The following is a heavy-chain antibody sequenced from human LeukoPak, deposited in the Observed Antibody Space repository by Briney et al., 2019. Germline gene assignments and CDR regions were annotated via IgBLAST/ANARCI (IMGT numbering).Heavy chain of an antibody. CDR3: ARGGYSYGYYYYYMDV. V-gene: IGHV4-39*01. Sequence: PSETLSLTCTVSGGSISSSSYYWGWIRQPPGKGLEWIGSIYYSGSTYYNPSLKSRVTISVDTSKNQFSLKLSSVTAADTAVYYCARGGYSYGYYYYYMDVWGKGTTVTVSS. D-gene: IGHD5-18*01. CDR2: IYYSGST. CDR1: GGSISSSSYY. J-gene: IGHJ6*03.